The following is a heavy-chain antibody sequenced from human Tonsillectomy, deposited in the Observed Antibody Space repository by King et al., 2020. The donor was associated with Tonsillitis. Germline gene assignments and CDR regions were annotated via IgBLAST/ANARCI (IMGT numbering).Heavy chain of an antibody. Sequence: VQLVESGGGLVQPGGSLKLSCAASGFPFSGSAMHWVRQTSGKGLEWVGRIRTKPNRYATAYAASVTGRFTISRDDSKDTAYLQMNSLKTEDTAVYYCTXXAAPGYGDYGXYWGQGTLVTVSS. CDR3: TXXAAPGYGDYGXY. J-gene: IGHJ4*02. V-gene: IGHV3-73*02. CDR1: GFPFSGSA. CDR2: IRTKPNRYAT. D-gene: IGHD4-17*01.